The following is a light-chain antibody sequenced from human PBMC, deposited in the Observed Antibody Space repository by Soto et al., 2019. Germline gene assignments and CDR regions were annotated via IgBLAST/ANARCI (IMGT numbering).Light chain of an antibody. CDR2: GAS. CDR1: QSVSSN. Sequence: EIVMTQSPATLSVSPGERVTLSCRASQSVSSNLAWYQQKPGQAPRLLIYGASTRATGNPARFSGSGSGTEFTLTISSLQSEDFAVYYCQQYDNWPRTFGQGTKVDIK. CDR3: QQYDNWPRT. V-gene: IGKV3-15*01. J-gene: IGKJ1*01.